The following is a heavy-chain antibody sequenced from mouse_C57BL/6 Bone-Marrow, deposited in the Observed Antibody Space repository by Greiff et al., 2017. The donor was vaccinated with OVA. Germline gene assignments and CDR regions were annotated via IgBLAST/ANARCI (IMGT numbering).Heavy chain of an antibody. J-gene: IGHJ4*01. CDR2: INPNNGGT. CDR1: GYTFTDYN. D-gene: IGHD2-2*01. V-gene: IGHV1-18*01. Sequence: EVQLQQSGPELVKPGASVKIPCKASGYTFTDYNMDWVKQSHGKSLEWIGDINPNNGGTIYNQKFKGKATLTVDKSSSTAYMELRSLTSEDTAVYYCVRPFRSTMVTTRAMDYWGQGTSVTVSS. CDR3: VRPFRSTMVTTRAMDY.